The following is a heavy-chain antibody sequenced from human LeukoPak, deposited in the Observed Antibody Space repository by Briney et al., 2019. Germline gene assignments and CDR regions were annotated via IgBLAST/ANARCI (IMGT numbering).Heavy chain of an antibody. D-gene: IGHD6-13*01. Sequence: ETLSLTCTVSGDSIRSTSYYWGWIRQPPGKGLEWVSAITGSGGNTLYADSVNGRVSISRDNSKHTLYLQMDSLRAEDTAVYYCARDPPLHIQHIAAATDTQKDWGQGTLVTVSS. V-gene: IGHV3-23*01. CDR2: ITGSGGNT. CDR1: GDSIRSTSYY. CDR3: ARDPPLHIQHIAAATDTQKD. J-gene: IGHJ4*02.